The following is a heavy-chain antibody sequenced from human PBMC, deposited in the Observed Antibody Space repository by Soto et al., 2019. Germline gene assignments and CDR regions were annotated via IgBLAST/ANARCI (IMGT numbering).Heavy chain of an antibody. CDR1: GFTFSSYW. CDR2: INSDGSST. CDR3: ACDGSGSYYSYGMDV. Sequence: EVQLVESGGGLVQPGGSLRLSCAASGFTFSSYWMHWVRQAPGKGLVWVSRINSDGSSTSYADSVKGRFTISRDNAKNTLYLQMNSLRAEDTAVYYCACDGSGSYYSYGMDVWGQGTTVTVSS. J-gene: IGHJ6*02. D-gene: IGHD3-10*01. V-gene: IGHV3-74*01.